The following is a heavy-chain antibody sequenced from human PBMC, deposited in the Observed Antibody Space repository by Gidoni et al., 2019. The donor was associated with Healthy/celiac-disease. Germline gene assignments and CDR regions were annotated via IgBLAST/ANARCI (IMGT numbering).Heavy chain of an antibody. CDR2: ISGIGGST. V-gene: IGHV3-23*01. J-gene: IGHJ3*02. CDR1: GFPVSSDA. D-gene: IGHD2-21*02. CDR3: AKLRILHIVVVTPYAFDI. Sequence: EVQLLECGGGVVQHGGSLRLSCAASGFPVSSDAMSWVRQAPGKGLEWVSAISGIGGSTYYADSVKGRFTISIDNSKNTLYLQMNSLRAEDTAVYYCAKLRILHIVVVTPYAFDIWGQGTMVTVSS.